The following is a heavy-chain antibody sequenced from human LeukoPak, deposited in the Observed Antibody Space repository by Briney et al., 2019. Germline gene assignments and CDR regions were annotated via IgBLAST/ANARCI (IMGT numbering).Heavy chain of an antibody. V-gene: IGHV3-74*01. D-gene: IGHD1-26*01. CDR1: GVTFSSYW. Sequence: GGSLRLSCAASGVTFSSYWMHWVRQAPGKGLVWVSRINSDGYSTSYADSVKGRFTISRDNAKNTLYLQMNSLRAEDTAVYYCASPYSGSYYGFDYWGQGTLVTVSS. J-gene: IGHJ4*02. CDR3: ASPYSGSYYGFDY. CDR2: INSDGYST.